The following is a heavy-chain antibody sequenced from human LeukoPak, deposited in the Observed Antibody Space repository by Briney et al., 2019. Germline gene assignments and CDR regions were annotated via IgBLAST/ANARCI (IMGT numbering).Heavy chain of an antibody. CDR1: GFTFSSYG. Sequence: GGSLRLSCAASGFTFSSYGMHWVRQAPGKGLEWVAVIWYDGSNKYYADSVKGRFTISRDNSKNTLYLQMNSLRAEDTAVYYCAKFPGIAAAGYDAFDIWGQGTMVTVSS. CDR2: IWYDGSNK. J-gene: IGHJ3*02. CDR3: AKFPGIAAAGYDAFDI. V-gene: IGHV3-33*06. D-gene: IGHD6-13*01.